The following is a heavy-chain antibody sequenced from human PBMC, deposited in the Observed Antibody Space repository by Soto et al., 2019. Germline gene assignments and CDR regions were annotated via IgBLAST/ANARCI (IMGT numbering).Heavy chain of an antibody. Sequence: QVQLQESGPGLVKPSQTLSLICTVSGDSIRNGFYYWSWIRQHPGKGLEWIGNIYSVGSTSYIPCLKSRVPRSIDGSKTQFSLTRNSVTAADTAVYYCAKNETTRPRFKPWCQGTLVIVSS. J-gene: IGHJ5*02. CDR3: AKNETTRPRFKP. D-gene: IGHD1-1*01. V-gene: IGHV4-31*03. CDR2: IYSVGST. CDR1: GDSIRNGFYY.